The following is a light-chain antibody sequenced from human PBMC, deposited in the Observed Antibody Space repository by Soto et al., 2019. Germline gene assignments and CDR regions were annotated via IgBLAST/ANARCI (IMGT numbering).Light chain of an antibody. V-gene: IGKV1-5*03. CDR2: KVS. Sequence: DIQMTQSPSSLSTSVGDRVTITCRASQSVSSRLAWYQQKTGRAPTLLIYKVSTLQSGVPSRFSGSGSGTDFALTIDSLQPDDFATDFCHQYNSYPYTFGQGTKLEIK. CDR1: QSVSSR. J-gene: IGKJ2*01. CDR3: HQYNSYPYT.